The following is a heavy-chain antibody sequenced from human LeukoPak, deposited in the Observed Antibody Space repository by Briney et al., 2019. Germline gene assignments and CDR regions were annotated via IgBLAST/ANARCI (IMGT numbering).Heavy chain of an antibody. CDR1: GGSISSYY. D-gene: IGHD3-10*01. CDR3: ARGGLPWFGELNWFDP. CDR2: IYYSGST. J-gene: IGHJ5*02. Sequence: SETLSLTCTVSGGSISSYYWSWIRQPPGKGLEWIGYIYYSGSTNYNPSLKSRVTISVDTSKNQFSLKLSSVTAADTAVYYCARGGLPWFGELNWFDPWGQGTLVTVSS. V-gene: IGHV4-59*01.